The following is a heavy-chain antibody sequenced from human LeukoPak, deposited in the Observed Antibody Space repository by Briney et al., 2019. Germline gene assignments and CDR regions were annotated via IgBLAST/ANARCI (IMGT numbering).Heavy chain of an antibody. J-gene: IGHJ6*03. CDR1: GGSISSYY. Sequence: KPSETLSLTCTVSGGSISSYYWSWIRQPPGKGLEWIGYIYTSGSTNYNPSLKSRVTISVDTSKNQFSLKLSSVTAADTAVYYCARLKYPSPYYYYYMDVWGKGTTVTASS. CDR3: ARLKYPSPYYYYYMDV. D-gene: IGHD2/OR15-2a*01. V-gene: IGHV4-4*09. CDR2: IYTSGST.